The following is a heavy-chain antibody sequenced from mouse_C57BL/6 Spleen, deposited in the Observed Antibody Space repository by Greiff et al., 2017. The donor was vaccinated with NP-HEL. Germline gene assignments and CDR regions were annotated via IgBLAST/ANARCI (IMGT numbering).Heavy chain of an antibody. J-gene: IGHJ4*01. D-gene: IGHD2-1*01. V-gene: IGHV1-64*01. Sequence: VQLQQSGAELVKPGASVKLSCKASGYTFTSYWMHWVKQRPGQGLEWIGMIHPNSGSTNYNEKFKSKATLTVDKSSSTAYMQLSSLTSEDSAVYYCARLGIYYGNYGAMDYWGQGTSVTVSS. CDR3: ARLGIYYGNYGAMDY. CDR2: IHPNSGST. CDR1: GYTFTSYW.